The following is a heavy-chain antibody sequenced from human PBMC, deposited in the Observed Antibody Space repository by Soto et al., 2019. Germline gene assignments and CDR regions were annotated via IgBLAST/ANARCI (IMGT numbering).Heavy chain of an antibody. V-gene: IGHV4-34*01. CDR2: INHSGST. D-gene: IGHD6-13*01. CDR1: GGSFSGYY. J-gene: IGHJ4*02. CDR3: ARGPAYSSSWYGQGN. Sequence: QVQLQQWGAGLLKPSETLSLTCAVYGGSFSGYYWCWIRQPPGKGLEWIGEINHSGSTNYNPSLKSRVTISVDTSKNQFSLKLSSVTAADTAVYYCARGPAYSSSWYGQGNWGQGTLVTVSS.